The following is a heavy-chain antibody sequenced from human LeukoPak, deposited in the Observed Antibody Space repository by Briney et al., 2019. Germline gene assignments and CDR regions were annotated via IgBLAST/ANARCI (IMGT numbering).Heavy chain of an antibody. CDR1: GGSFSGYY. CDR2: INHSGST. V-gene: IGHV4-34*01. J-gene: IGHJ4*02. D-gene: IGHD6-13*01. Sequence: SETLSLTCAVYGGSFSGYYWSWIRQPPGKGLEWIGEINHSGSTNYNPSLKSRVTISVDTSKNQFSLKLSSVTAADTAVYYCVGGGIDADYWGQGTLVTVSS. CDR3: VGGGIDADY.